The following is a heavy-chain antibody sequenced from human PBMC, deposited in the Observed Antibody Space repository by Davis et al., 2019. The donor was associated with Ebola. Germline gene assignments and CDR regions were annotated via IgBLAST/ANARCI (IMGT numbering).Heavy chain of an antibody. D-gene: IGHD3-10*01. CDR2: INHSGST. V-gene: IGHV4-34*01. J-gene: IGHJ6*02. CDR1: GGSFSGYY. CDR3: AREKYYYGSGSYGVDYYYYYGMDV. Sequence: SETLSLTCAVYGGSFSGYYWSWIRQPPGKGLEWIGEINHSGSTNYNPSLKSRVTISVDTSKNQFPLKLSSVTAADTAVYYCAREKYYYGSGSYGVDYYYYYGMDVWGQGITVTVSS.